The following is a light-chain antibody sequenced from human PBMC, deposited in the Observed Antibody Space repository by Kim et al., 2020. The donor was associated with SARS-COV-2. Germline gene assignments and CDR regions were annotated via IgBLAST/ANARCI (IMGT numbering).Light chain of an antibody. J-gene: IGKJ3*01. V-gene: IGKV3-20*01. CDR1: QSVSSSY. CDR2: GAS. Sequence: EIVLTQSPGTLSLSPGERATLSCRASQSVSSSYLAWYNQKPGQAPRRLIYGASSRATGIPDRFSGSGSGTDFTLTISRLEPEDFAVYYCQQYGSSRFTFGPGTKVDIK. CDR3: QQYGSSRFT.